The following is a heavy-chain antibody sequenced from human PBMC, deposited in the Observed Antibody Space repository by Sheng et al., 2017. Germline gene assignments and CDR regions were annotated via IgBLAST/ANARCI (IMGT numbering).Heavy chain of an antibody. CDR2: IIPILGIA. D-gene: IGHD2-2*01. CDR1: GGTFSSYA. CDR3: ARGNVPAVPYYYYYYMDV. V-gene: IGHV1-69*04. J-gene: IGHJ6*03. Sequence: QVQLVQSGAEVKKPGSSVKVSCKASGGTFSSYAISWVRQAPGQGLEWMGGIIPILGIANYAQKFQGRVTITADKSTSTAYMELSSLRSEDTAVYYCARGNVPAVPYYYYYYMDVWGKGTTVTVSS.